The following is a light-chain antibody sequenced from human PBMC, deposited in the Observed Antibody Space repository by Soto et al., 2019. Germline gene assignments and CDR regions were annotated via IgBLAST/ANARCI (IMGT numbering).Light chain of an antibody. CDR2: LGS. J-gene: IGKJ5*01. Sequence: DIVMTQSPLSLPVTPGEPASISCGSSQSLLHSNGYNYLDWYLQKPGQSPQLLIYLGSNRASGVPDRFSGSGSGTDFTLKISRVEAEDVGVYYCMQTLQTRITFGQGTRLEIK. CDR3: MQTLQTRIT. CDR1: QSLLHSNGYNY. V-gene: IGKV2-28*01.